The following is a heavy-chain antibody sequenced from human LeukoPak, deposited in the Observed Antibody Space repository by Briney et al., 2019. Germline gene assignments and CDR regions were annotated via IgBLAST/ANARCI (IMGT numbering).Heavy chain of an antibody. V-gene: IGHV3-23*01. D-gene: IGHD3-10*01. J-gene: IGHJ4*02. Sequence: GGSLRLSCAASGFTFNNYAMSWVRQAPGRGLEWVSTIGGTGGTTYYADSMKGRFTISRDNSKSTLYLQMNSLRAEDTAVYYRAKEGSIGVTRGGGFDYWGQGTLVTVSS. CDR2: IGGTGGTT. CDR1: GFTFNNYA. CDR3: AKEGSIGVTRGGGFDY.